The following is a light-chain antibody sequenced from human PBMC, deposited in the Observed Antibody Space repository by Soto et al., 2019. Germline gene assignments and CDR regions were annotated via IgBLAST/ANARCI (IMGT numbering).Light chain of an antibody. J-gene: IGLJ1*01. CDR2: EVT. CDR1: SRDIGNYNY. V-gene: IGLV2-14*01. Sequence: QSVLTPPASVSGSPGQSITISCTGSSRDIGNYNYVSWYQHHPGKAPKLMIYEVTSRPSGVSDRFSGSKSGMTASLTISGLQPADEADYFCSLYTSENAYVFGTGSKVTVL. CDR3: SLYTSENAYV.